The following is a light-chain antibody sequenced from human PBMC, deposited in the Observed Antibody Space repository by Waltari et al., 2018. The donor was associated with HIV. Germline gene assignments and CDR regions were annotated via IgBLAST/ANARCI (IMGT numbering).Light chain of an antibody. J-gene: IGLJ1*01. CDR1: SSDVGGYNY. Sequence: QSALTQPASVSGSPGQSITISCTGTSSDVGGYNYVSWYQQHPGKAPKLMIYDVSNRPSGVAIRFSGSKSGNTASLTISGLQAEDEADYYCSSYTSSSTFFVFGTGTKVTVV. V-gene: IGLV2-14*03. CDR2: DVS. CDR3: SSYTSSSTFFV.